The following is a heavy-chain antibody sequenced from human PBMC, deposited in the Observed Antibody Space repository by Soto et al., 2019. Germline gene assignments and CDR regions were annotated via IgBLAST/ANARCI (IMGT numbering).Heavy chain of an antibody. Sequence: PSETLSLTCTVSGGSISSYYWSWIRQPPGKGLEWIGYIYYSGSTNYNPSLKSRVTISVDTSKNQFSLKLSSVTAADTAVYYCARDPPGTGLDYWGQGTTVTVSS. CDR1: GGSISSYY. J-gene: IGHJ4*02. D-gene: IGHD6-13*01. CDR3: ARDPPGTGLDY. CDR2: IYYSGST. V-gene: IGHV4-59*01.